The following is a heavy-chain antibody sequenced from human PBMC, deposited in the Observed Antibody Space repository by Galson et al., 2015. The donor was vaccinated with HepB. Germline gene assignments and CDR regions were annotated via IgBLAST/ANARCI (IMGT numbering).Heavy chain of an antibody. CDR2: IYSGGST. V-gene: IGHV3-66*01. CDR1: GFTFSSNY. D-gene: IGHD3-10*01. Sequence: SLRLSCAASGFTFSSNYMSWVRQAPGKGLEWVSVIYSGGSTYYADSVKGRFTISRDNSKNTLYLQMNSLRAEDTAVYYCARGITYYYGSGIYYFDYWGQGTLVTVSS. CDR3: ARGITYYYGSGIYYFDY. J-gene: IGHJ4*02.